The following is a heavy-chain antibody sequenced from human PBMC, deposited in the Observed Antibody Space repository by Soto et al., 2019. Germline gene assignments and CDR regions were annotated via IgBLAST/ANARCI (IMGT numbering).Heavy chain of an antibody. CDR3: ASFLHVVAAKPKNAFDI. Sequence: SVKVSWKASGGTFSSYAISWVRQAPGQGLEWMGGIIPIFGTANYSQKFQGRVTITADESTSTAYMELSSLRSEDTAVYYCASFLHVVAAKPKNAFDIWGQGTMVTVSS. CDR2: IIPIFGTA. CDR1: GGTFSSYA. D-gene: IGHD2-15*01. J-gene: IGHJ3*02. V-gene: IGHV1-69*13.